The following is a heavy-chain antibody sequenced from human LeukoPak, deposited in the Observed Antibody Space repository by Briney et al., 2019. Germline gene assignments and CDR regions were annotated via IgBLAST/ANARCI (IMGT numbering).Heavy chain of an antibody. CDR3: ARATYCSSTSCHIGRGYFDY. CDR2: IYHSGST. CDR1: GGSISSSNW. D-gene: IGHD2-2*02. Sequence: SGTLSLTCAVSGGSISSSNWWSWVRQPPGKGLEWIGEIYHSGSTNYNPSLKSRVTISVDTSKNQFSLKLSSVTAADTAVYYCARATYCSSTSCHIGRGYFDYWGQGTLVTVSS. V-gene: IGHV4-4*02. J-gene: IGHJ4*02.